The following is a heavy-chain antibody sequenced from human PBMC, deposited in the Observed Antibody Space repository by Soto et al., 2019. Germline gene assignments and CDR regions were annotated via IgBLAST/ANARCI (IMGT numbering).Heavy chain of an antibody. Sequence: QLQLQESGPGLVKPSETLSLTCTVSGGSISSSSYYWGWIRQPPGKGLEWIGSIYYSGSTYYNPSLKSRVTISVDTSKNQFSLKLSSVTAADTAVYYCARSSNYYDSSGYYLPEGVYYFDYWGQGTLVTVSS. D-gene: IGHD3-22*01. CDR1: GGSISSSSYY. CDR2: IYYSGST. V-gene: IGHV4-39*01. J-gene: IGHJ4*02. CDR3: ARSSNYYDSSGYYLPEGVYYFDY.